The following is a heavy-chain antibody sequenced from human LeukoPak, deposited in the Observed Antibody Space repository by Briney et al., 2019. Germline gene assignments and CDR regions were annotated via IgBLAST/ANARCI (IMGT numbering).Heavy chain of an antibody. D-gene: IGHD3-10*01. CDR3: ARGATYGSGSYNY. CDR1: GFTFSSYS. Sequence: PGGSLRLSCAASGFTFSSYSMNWVRQAPGKGLEWVSYISSSSSTIYYADSVKGRFTISRDNAKNSPYLQMNSLRAEDTAVYYCARGATYGSGSYNYWGQGTLVTVSS. J-gene: IGHJ4*02. V-gene: IGHV3-48*01. CDR2: ISSSSSTI.